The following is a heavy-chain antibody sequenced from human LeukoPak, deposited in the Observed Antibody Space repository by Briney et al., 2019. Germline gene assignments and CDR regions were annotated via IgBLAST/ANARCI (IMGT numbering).Heavy chain of an antibody. D-gene: IGHD4-23*01. CDR2: VSDSSSTI. V-gene: IGHV3-48*02. CDR1: GFTFSNYN. J-gene: IGHJ4*02. CDR3: ARETVGLDY. Sequence: GGSLRLSCAASGFTFSNYNMNWVRQAPGKGLEWISYVSDSSSTIYYADSAKGRFTISRDNAKNSLYLQMNSLRDEDTAVYYCARETVGLDYWGQGTLLTVSS.